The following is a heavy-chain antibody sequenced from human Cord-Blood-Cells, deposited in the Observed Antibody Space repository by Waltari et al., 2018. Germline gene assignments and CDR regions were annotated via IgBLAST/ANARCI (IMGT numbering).Heavy chain of an antibody. J-gene: IGHJ4*02. CDR1: GGSFSGYY. CDR3: ARGVGSSWSYYFDY. CDR2: INHSGST. Sequence: QVQLQQWGAGLLKPSETLSLTCAVYGGSFSGYYWSWIRQPPGKGLEWMGEINHSGSTNYNPSLKSRVTISVDTSKNQFSLKLSSVTAADTAVYYCARGVGSSWSYYFDYWGQGTLVTVSS. D-gene: IGHD6-13*01. V-gene: IGHV4-34*01.